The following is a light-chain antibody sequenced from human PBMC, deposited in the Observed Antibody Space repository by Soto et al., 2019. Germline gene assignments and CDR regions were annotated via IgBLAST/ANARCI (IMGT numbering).Light chain of an antibody. Sequence: DIQMTQSPSSVSAYVGDRITISCRASQGIGSWLAWFQQKPGKAPKLLIYTASSLQSGVPSRFSGSGSGTDFTLTINSLQPEDFATYYCQQGYTFPYTFGQGTKLEIK. CDR2: TAS. CDR1: QGIGSW. J-gene: IGKJ2*01. CDR3: QQGYTFPYT. V-gene: IGKV1D-12*01.